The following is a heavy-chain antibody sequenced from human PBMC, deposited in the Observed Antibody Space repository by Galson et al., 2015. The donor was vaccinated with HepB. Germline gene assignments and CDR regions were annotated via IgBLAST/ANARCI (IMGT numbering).Heavy chain of an antibody. D-gene: IGHD1/OR15-1a*01. CDR2: IGTGT. Sequence: SLRLSCAGSGFIVNAYAIHWVRQAPGEGLEYVSAIGTGTYYADSVKGRFTISGDDSKNTVYLQMSSLRAEDTAVYYCAKETKGAFYYIDYWGQGTLVSVSS. CDR3: AKETKGAFYYIDY. J-gene: IGHJ4*02. CDR1: GFIVNAYA. V-gene: IGHV3-64D*06.